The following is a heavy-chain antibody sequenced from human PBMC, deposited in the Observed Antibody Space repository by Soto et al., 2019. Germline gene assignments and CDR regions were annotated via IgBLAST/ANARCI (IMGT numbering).Heavy chain of an antibody. D-gene: IGHD3-10*01. CDR3: AREVLWSRYFDY. CDR1: GFIFSNYV. Sequence: QVQLVESGGGVVQPGRSLRRSCTASGFIFSNYVMYWVRQAPGKWLEWVAFMSYDGTTKSYADSVKGRFTISRDNSQNTLYLQMNSLRPEDTGVYYCAREVLWSRYFDYWGQGSLVTVSS. CDR2: MSYDGTTK. V-gene: IGHV3-30-3*01. J-gene: IGHJ4*02.